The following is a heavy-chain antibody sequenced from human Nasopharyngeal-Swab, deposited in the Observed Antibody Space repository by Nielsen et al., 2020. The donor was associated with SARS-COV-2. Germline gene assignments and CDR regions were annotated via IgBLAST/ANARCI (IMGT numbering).Heavy chain of an antibody. Sequence: ASVKVSCKASGYTFTSYAMHWVRQAPGQRLEWMGWINAGNGNTKYSQKFQGRVTITRDTSASTAYMELSSLRSDDTAVYYCARIPTVVTQSDYWGQGTLATVSS. J-gene: IGHJ4*02. D-gene: IGHD4-23*01. CDR3: ARIPTVVTQSDY. CDR2: INAGNGNT. CDR1: GYTFTSYA. V-gene: IGHV1-3*01.